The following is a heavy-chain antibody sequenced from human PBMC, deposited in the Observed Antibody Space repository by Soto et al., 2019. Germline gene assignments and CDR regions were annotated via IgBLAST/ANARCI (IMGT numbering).Heavy chain of an antibody. Sequence: QVQLVKSGAEVKKPGASVNVSCKASGYTFTVYYMHWVRQAPGQGLEWMGWINPKSGGTMYPQKFQGRVTMTWDTSISTAYMALTRLRSDDTAVYYCARDLAKGGGSAGFDYWGQVTLVTVSS. J-gene: IGHJ4*02. CDR2: INPKSGGT. D-gene: IGHD1-26*01. V-gene: IGHV1-2*02. CDR3: ARDLAKGGGSAGFDY. CDR1: GYTFTVYY.